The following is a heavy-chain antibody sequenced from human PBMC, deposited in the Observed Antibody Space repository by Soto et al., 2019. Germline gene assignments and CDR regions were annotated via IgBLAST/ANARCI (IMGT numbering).Heavy chain of an antibody. J-gene: IGHJ6*02. Sequence: QVQLEESGPGLVKPSETLSLTCTVSGGTISVGGNYWTWIRQHPGKGLEWMGNIYHSGNTHYNPSRKSRRTISLVTSTNQFSRRLNSVTAADTAVYYCASEFGGYKNYYYYAVDVWGQGTGVTVSS. CDR2: IYHSGNT. CDR1: GGTISVGGNY. CDR3: ASEFGGYKNYYYYAVDV. V-gene: IGHV4-31*03. D-gene: IGHD2-15*01.